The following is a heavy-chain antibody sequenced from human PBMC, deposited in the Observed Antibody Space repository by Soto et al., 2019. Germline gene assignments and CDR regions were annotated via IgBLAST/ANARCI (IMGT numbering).Heavy chain of an antibody. J-gene: IGHJ5*02. D-gene: IGHD3-10*01. Sequence: PSETLSLTCTVSGGSISSYYWSWIRQPPGKGLEWIGYTYYSGSTNYNPSLKSRVTISVDTSKNQFSLKLSSVTAADTAVYYCARENYGSGSLHNWFDPWGQGTLVTVSS. V-gene: IGHV4-59*01. CDR2: TYYSGST. CDR3: ARENYGSGSLHNWFDP. CDR1: GGSISSYY.